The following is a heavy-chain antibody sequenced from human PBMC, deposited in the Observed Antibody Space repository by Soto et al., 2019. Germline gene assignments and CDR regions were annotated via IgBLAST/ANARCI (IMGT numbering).Heavy chain of an antibody. D-gene: IGHD4-4*01. CDR1: GGSISSYY. CDR3: ARHWLQSWFDP. Sequence: PSETLSLTCTVSGGSISSYYWSWIRQPPGKGLEWIGYIYYSGSTNYNPSLKSRVTISVDTSKNQFSLRLSSVTAADTAVYYCARHWLQSWFDPWGRGTLVTVSS. J-gene: IGHJ5*02. CDR2: IYYSGST. V-gene: IGHV4-59*08.